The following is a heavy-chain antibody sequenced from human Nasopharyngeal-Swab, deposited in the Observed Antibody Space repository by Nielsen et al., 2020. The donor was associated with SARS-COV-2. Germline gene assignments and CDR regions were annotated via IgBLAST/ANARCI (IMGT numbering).Heavy chain of an antibody. V-gene: IGHV4-59*12. J-gene: IGHJ3*02. Sequence: SETLSLTCKVAGGSISSYYWSWIRQPPGKGLEWIGYIYYNGSTNYNPSLKSRVTISVDTSKNQVSLKLSSVTAADTAVYYCARSGDTIFGVVIIGGAFDIWGQGTMVTVSS. CDR3: ARSGDTIFGVVIIGGAFDI. CDR1: GGSISSYY. CDR2: IYYNGST. D-gene: IGHD3-3*01.